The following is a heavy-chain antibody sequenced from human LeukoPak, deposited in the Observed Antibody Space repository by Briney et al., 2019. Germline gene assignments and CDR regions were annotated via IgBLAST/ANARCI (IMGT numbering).Heavy chain of an antibody. V-gene: IGHV3-11*01. CDR2: ISSSGTTK. Sequence: GGSLRLSCAASGFTFRDYYINWIRQAPGKGLEWVSYISSSGTTKYYADSVKGRLTISRDNAKNSLDLQMNSLRADDTAVYYCASGGSLDVWGQGTTVTVSS. CDR1: GFTFRDYY. CDR3: ASGGSLDV. J-gene: IGHJ6*02.